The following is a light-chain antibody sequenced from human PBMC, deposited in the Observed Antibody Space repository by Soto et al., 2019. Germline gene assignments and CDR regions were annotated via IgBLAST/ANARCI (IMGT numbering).Light chain of an antibody. CDR1: QSINNY. Sequence: DIQMTHSPSSLPASLGDRVTIACRASQSINNYLHWFQQKPGKAPKLLIYAASTLQGGVPSRFSGSGSGTDFTLTISSLHPEDFATYFCQQSYNTPRTFGQGTKVDIK. CDR3: QQSYNTPRT. J-gene: IGKJ1*01. V-gene: IGKV1-39*01. CDR2: AAS.